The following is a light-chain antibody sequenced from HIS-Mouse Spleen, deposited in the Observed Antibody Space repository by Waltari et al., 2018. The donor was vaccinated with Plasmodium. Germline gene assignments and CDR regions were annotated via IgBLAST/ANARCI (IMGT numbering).Light chain of an antibody. J-gene: IGKJ3*01. CDR2: GAS. CDR3: QQYNNGSFT. Sequence: EIVMTQSPATLSVSPGERATLSCRASQSVSSNLAWYQQKPGQAPRHLIYGASTRATGIPARFSGSGSGTEFTLTISSLQSEDCAVYYCQQYNNGSFTFGPGTKVGIK. CDR1: QSVSSN. V-gene: IGKV3-15*01.